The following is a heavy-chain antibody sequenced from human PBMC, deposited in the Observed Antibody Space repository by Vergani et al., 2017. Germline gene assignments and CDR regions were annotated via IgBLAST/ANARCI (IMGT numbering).Heavy chain of an antibody. V-gene: IGHV3-48*01. CDR1: GFTFSSYS. CDR3: ARYQSRLSETYSMDV. D-gene: IGHD2-2*01. CDR2: ISSSSSTI. J-gene: IGHJ6*02. Sequence: EVQLVESGGGLVQPGGSLRLSCAASGFTFSSYSMNWVRQAPGKGLEWVSYISSSSSTIYYADSVKGRFTISRDNAKNSLYLQMNSLRAEDTAVYYCARYQSRLSETYSMDVWGQGTTVTVSS.